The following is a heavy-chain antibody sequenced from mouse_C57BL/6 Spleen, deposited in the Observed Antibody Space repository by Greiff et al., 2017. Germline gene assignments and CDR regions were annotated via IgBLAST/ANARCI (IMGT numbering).Heavy chain of an antibody. CDR3: ARSRYYGSSYDYAMDY. J-gene: IGHJ4*01. CDR2: IYPGDGDT. D-gene: IGHD1-1*01. Sequence: LVESGPELVKPGASVKISCKASGYAFSSSWMNWVKQRPGKGLEWIGRIYPGDGDTNYNGKFKGKATLTADKSSSTAYMQLSSLTSEDSAVYVCARSRYYGSSYDYAMDYWGQGTSVTVSS. V-gene: IGHV1-82*01. CDR1: GYAFSSSW.